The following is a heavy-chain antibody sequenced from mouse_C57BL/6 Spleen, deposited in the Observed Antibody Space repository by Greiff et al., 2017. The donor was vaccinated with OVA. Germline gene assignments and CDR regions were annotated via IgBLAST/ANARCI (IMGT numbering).Heavy chain of an antibody. CDR3: ARHYDEAMDY. V-gene: IGHV1-82*01. Sequence: QVQLQQSGPELVKPGASVKISCKASGYAFSSSWMNWVKQRPGKGLEWIGRIYPGDGDTNYNGKFKGKATLTEDKSSSTAYMQLSSLSSEDSAVYFCARHYDEAMDYWGQGTSVTVSS. CDR1: GYAFSSSW. D-gene: IGHD2-3*01. J-gene: IGHJ4*01. CDR2: IYPGDGDT.